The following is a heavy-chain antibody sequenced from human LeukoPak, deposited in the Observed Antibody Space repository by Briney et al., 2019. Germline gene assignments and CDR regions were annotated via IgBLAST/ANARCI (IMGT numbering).Heavy chain of an antibody. CDR1: GFTFSGSV. J-gene: IGHJ4*02. D-gene: IGHD2-21*02. CDR2: IRSKANSYAT. V-gene: IGHV3-73*01. CDR3: TRLWGDCGGDCYSHDF. Sequence: GSLRLSCAASGFTFSGSVMHWVRQASGRGVGWVGRIRSKANSYATAYAASVKGRFTISRDDSKNTAYLQMNSLRTEDTAVYYCTRLWGDCGGDCYSHDFWGQGTLVTVSS.